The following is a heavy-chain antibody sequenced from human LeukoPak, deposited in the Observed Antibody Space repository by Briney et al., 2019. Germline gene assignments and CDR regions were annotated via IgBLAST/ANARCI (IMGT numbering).Heavy chain of an antibody. V-gene: IGHV4-59*01. J-gene: IGHJ4*02. CDR3: AGLKVEATALDH. Sequence: PSETLSLTCTVSGASISSYYWTWIRQPPGKELEWVGHIYYSGSIYYNPSLESRVTISIDTSESQFSLKLASLTAADTAVYFCAGLKVEATALDHWGQGTLVTASS. CDR2: IYYSGSI. D-gene: IGHD1-26*01. CDR1: GASISSYY.